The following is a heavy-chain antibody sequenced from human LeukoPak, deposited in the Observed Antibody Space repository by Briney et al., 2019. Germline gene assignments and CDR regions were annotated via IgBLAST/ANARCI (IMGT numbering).Heavy chain of an antibody. CDR3: AKAKYYDILTGSLPTDY. V-gene: IGHV3-30*02. D-gene: IGHD3-9*01. Sequence: PGGSLRLSCAASGFTFSSYGMHWVRQAPGKGLERVAFIRYDGSNKYYADSVKGRFTISRDNSKNTLYLQMNSLRAEDTAVYYCAKAKYYDILTGSLPTDYWGQGTLVTVSS. J-gene: IGHJ4*02. CDR2: IRYDGSNK. CDR1: GFTFSSYG.